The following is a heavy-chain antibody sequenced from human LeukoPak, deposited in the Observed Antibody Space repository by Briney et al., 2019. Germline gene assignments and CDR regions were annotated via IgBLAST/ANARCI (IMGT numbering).Heavy chain of an antibody. Sequence: PSETLSLTCTVSGDSITSSSSYYWGWIRQPPGKGLEWIGTISYSGSTYYNPSLKSRVTISVDTSKNHFSLSLASLTAADTAVYYCAREGKITMVRGVIRYYYMDVWGKGTTVTISS. D-gene: IGHD3-10*01. CDR2: ISYSGST. V-gene: IGHV4-39*02. CDR1: GDSITSSSSYY. CDR3: AREGKITMVRGVIRYYYMDV. J-gene: IGHJ6*03.